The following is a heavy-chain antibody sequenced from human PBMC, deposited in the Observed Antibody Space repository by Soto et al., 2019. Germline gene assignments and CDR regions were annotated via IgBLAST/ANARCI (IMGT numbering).Heavy chain of an antibody. Sequence: QVQLVESGGGVVQPGRSLRLSCAASGFTFSSYGMHWVRQAPGKGLEWVAVISYDGSNKYYADSVKGRFTISRGNSKNTLYLQMNSLRAEDTAVYYCARGGDYDDYYYGMDVWGQGTTVTVSS. CDR2: ISYDGSNK. V-gene: IGHV3-30*03. CDR1: GFTFSSYG. J-gene: IGHJ6*02. D-gene: IGHD4-17*01. CDR3: ARGGDYDDYYYGMDV.